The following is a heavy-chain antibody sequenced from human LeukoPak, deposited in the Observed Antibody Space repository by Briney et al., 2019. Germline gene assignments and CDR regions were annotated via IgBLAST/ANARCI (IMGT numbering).Heavy chain of an antibody. J-gene: IGHJ4*02. CDR3: ARVHRGYSFGRLDY. V-gene: IGHV3-48*02. CDR2: ISGSDNTI. D-gene: IGHD5-12*01. Sequence: GGSLRLSCAASGFTFSSYSMNWVRRAPGKGLEWVSYISGSDNTIYYADSVKGRFTISRDNARNSLYLQMNSLRDEDTAVYYCARVHRGYSFGRLDYWGQGTLVTVSS. CDR1: GFTFSSYS.